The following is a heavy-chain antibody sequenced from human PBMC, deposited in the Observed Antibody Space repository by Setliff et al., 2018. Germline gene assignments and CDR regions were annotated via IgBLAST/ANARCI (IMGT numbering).Heavy chain of an antibody. V-gene: IGHV3-21*04. CDR1: GFTFSSYS. CDR2: ISSDSRYI. Sequence: GGSLRLSCAASGFTFSSYSMNWVRQAPGKGLEWVSSISSDSRYIYYADSLKGRFTISRDNAKNSLYLQMNSLRAEDTAVYYCTKDSSGRDAFDIWGQGTMVTVSS. CDR3: TKDSSGRDAFDI. J-gene: IGHJ3*02. D-gene: IGHD3-22*01.